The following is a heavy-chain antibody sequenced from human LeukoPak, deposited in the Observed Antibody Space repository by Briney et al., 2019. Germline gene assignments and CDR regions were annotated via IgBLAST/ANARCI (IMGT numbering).Heavy chain of an antibody. V-gene: IGHV1-8*01. J-gene: IGHJ4*02. CDR3: ARLSQTPDYYSNGGYYYLGY. CDR2: MNPKTGRT. CDR1: RYTFTSYD. D-gene: IGHD3-22*01. Sequence: ASVKVSCKASRYTFTSYDINWVREAAGQGLEWIGWMNPKTGRTGFAQKFQGRLTMTRDTSISTAYMELSSLRSEDTAVYYCARLSQTPDYYSNGGYYYLGYWGQGTPVTVSS.